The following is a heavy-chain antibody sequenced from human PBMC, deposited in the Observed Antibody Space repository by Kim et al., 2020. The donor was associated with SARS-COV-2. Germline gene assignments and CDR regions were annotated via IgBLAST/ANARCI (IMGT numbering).Heavy chain of an antibody. J-gene: IGHJ3*02. V-gene: IGHV4-59*01. CDR3: ARDTYYYGSGSYVGAFDI. D-gene: IGHD3-10*01. Sequence: KGRVNISVDTSKNQFSLKVSSVTAADTAVYYCARDTYYYGSGSYVGAFDIWGQGTMVTVSS.